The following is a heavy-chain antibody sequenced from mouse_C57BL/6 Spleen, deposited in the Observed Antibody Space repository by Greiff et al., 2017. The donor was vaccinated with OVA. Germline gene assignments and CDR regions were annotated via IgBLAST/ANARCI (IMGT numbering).Heavy chain of an antibody. V-gene: IGHV1-76*01. Sequence: VQVVESGAELVRPGASVKLSCKASGYTFTDYYINWVKQRPGQGLEWIARIYPGSGNTYYNEKFKGKATLTAEKSSSTAYMQLSSLTSEDSAVYFCARVWDLYAMDYWGQGTSVTVSS. CDR3: ARVWDLYAMDY. CDR2: IYPGSGNT. J-gene: IGHJ4*01. D-gene: IGHD4-1*01. CDR1: GYTFTDYY.